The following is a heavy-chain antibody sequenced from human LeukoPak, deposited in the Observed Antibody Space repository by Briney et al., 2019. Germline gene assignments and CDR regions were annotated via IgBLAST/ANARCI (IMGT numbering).Heavy chain of an antibody. CDR2: IHSSGSA. Sequence: PSETLSLTCTVSGASITTYYWSWIRQPPGKGLEYIGQIHSSGSANYNPSLKSRVAMSLDASKNQSSLTVSSVTAADTAIYYCARDILDVGATHYFDYWGQGSLLTVSS. D-gene: IGHD1-26*01. CDR3: ARDILDVGATHYFDY. V-gene: IGHV4-59*01. J-gene: IGHJ4*02. CDR1: GASITTYY.